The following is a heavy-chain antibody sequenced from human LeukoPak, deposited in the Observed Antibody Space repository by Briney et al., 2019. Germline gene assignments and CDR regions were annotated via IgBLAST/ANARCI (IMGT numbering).Heavy chain of an antibody. V-gene: IGHV5-51*01. CDR3: ARAAYDSSSYEGYY. CDR1: GYSFTSYW. Sequence: GESLKISRKGSGYSFTSYWIGWVRQMPGKGLEWMGIIYPGDSDTRYSPSFQGQVTISADKSISTAYLQWTSLKASDSAMYYCARAAYDSSSYEGYYWGQGTLVTVSS. J-gene: IGHJ4*02. D-gene: IGHD3-22*01. CDR2: IYPGDSDT.